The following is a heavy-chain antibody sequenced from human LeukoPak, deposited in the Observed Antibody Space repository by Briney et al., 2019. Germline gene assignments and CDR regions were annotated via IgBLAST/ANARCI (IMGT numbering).Heavy chain of an antibody. V-gene: IGHV3-30*18. J-gene: IGHJ4*02. CDR2: ISYDGSNR. CDR1: GFTFSSYG. Sequence: GGSLRLSCAASGFTFSSYGMHWVRQAPGKGLEWVAVISYDGSNRYYADSVKGRFTISRDNSKNTLYLQMNSLRAEDTAVYYCAKEGSFSGSYSYYFDYWGQGTLVTGSS. D-gene: IGHD1-26*01. CDR3: AKEGSFSGSYSYYFDY.